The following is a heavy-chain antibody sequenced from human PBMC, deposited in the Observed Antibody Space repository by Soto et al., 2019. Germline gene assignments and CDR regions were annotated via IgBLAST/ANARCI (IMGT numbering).Heavy chain of an antibody. V-gene: IGHV3-11*01. CDR1: GFTFSDYS. D-gene: IGHD1-1*01. J-gene: IGHJ4*02. CDR3: ARDVETRWPKLAHYFDY. CDR2: ISRSGSLT. Sequence: QVQLVESGGGLVKPGGSLRLSCAASGFTFSDYSMTWIRQAPGKGLQWLSYISRSGSLTSSAESVKDRFTISRDNARNSLYLQMNSLRAEDTAVYYCARDVETRWPKLAHYFDYWGQGTLVTVSA.